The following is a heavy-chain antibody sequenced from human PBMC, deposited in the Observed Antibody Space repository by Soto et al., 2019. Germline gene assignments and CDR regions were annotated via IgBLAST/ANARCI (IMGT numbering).Heavy chain of an antibody. V-gene: IGHV1-69*06. J-gene: IGHJ4*02. CDR1: GGTFSSYA. D-gene: IGHD3-22*01. Sequence: SVKVSCKASGGTFSSYAISWMRQAPGQGLEWMGGIIPIFGTANYAQKFQGRVTITADKSTSTAYMELSSLRSEDTAVYYCARVSTYYDSSGSDYWGQGTLVTVSS. CDR2: IIPIFGTA. CDR3: ARVSTYYDSSGSDY.